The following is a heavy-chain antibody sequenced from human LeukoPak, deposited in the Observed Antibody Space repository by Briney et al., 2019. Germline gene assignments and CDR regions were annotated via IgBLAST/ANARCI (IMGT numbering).Heavy chain of an antibody. CDR2: IKPDGSAQ. V-gene: IGHV3-7*01. D-gene: IGHD6-13*01. CDR3: ARDGLARYSSLYYYYGMDV. CDR1: GFTFSNSW. J-gene: IGHJ6*02. Sequence: PGGSLRLSCAASGFTFSNSWMSWVRQAPGKGLEWVATIKPDGSAQYYVDSVKGRFTISRDNAKNSLYLQMNSLRAEDTAVYYCARDGLARYSSLYYYYGMDVWGQGTTVTVSS.